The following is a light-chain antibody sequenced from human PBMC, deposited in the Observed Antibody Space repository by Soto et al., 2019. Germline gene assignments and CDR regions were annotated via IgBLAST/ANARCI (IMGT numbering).Light chain of an antibody. Sequence: DLQMTQSPSSLSASVGDRVTITCQASHDIRNYLNWYQQKPGQAPKLLIHDASRLQTGVPSRFSGSGSGTDFIFTITSLQPDDIATYHCQQYDNLPLTFGGGTKVEI. V-gene: IGKV1-33*01. CDR3: QQYDNLPLT. J-gene: IGKJ4*01. CDR2: DAS. CDR1: HDIRNY.